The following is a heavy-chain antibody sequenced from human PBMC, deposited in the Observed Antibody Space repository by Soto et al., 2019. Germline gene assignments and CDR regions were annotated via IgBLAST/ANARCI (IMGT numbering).Heavy chain of an antibody. D-gene: IGHD6-13*01. CDR2: ISYDGSNK. CDR3: ARIGSSWSETYYYYMDV. J-gene: IGHJ6*03. CDR1: GFTFSGYG. Sequence: GGSLRLSCAASGFTFSGYGMHWVRQAPGKGLEWVAVISYDGSNKYYADSVKGRFTISRDNSKNTLYLQMNSLRAEDTAVYNCARIGSSWSETYYYYMDVWGQGTTVTVSS. V-gene: IGHV3-30*03.